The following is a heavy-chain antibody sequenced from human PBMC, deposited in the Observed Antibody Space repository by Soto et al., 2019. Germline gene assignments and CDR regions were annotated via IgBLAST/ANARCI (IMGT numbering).Heavy chain of an antibody. D-gene: IGHD3-16*01. CDR3: ARGGRGGFDY. CDR2: INLDGSTT. J-gene: IGHJ4*02. CDR1: GFSFKSYW. Sequence: EVQLVESGGGLVQPGGSLRLSCAASGFSFKSYWMHWVRQAPGRGLVWVSRINLDGSTTNYADSVKGRFTISRDNAKNTVYLQMNSLRAEDTAVYYCARGGRGGFDYWGQGILVTVSS. V-gene: IGHV3-74*01.